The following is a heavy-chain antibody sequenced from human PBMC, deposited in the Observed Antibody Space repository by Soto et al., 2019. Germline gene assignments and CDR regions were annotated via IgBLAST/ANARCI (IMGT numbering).Heavy chain of an antibody. D-gene: IGHD5-12*01. V-gene: IGHV4-59*01. J-gene: IGHJ4*02. CDR3: ARVQMATIYFDY. CDR1: GDSINTYD. Sequence: PSETLSLTCTVSGDSINTYDWSWIRQPPGKGLEWIGHIYRSGATRYNPSVESRVTISVDTSKNQFSLELSSVNAADTAVYYCARVQMATIYFDYWGQGILVTVSS. CDR2: IYRSGAT.